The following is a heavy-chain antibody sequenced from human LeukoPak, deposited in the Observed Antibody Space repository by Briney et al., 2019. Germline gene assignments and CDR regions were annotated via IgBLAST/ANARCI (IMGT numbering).Heavy chain of an antibody. J-gene: IGHJ4*02. CDR3: ARDGSGSTTYFDY. CDR1: GGSISSYY. V-gene: IGHV4-59*12. CDR2: IYYSGST. Sequence: PSETLSLTCTVSGGSISSYYWSWIRQPPGKGLEWIGYIYYSGSTYYNPSLKSRVTISLDTSKNQFSLKLSYVTAADTAVYYCARDGSGSTTYFDYWGQGTLVSVSS. D-gene: IGHD3-3*01.